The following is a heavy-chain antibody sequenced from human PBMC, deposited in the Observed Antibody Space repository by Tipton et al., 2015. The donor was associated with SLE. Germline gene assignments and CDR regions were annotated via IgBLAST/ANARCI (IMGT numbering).Heavy chain of an antibody. CDR2: INHRGST. CDR3: ARGTEWIQLWLWYFDL. CDR1: GGSISSGSYY. Sequence: TLSLTCTVSGGSISSGSYYWSWIRQPPGKGLEWIGEINHRGSTNYNPSLKSRVTISVDTSKNQFSLKLSSVTAADTAAYYCARGTEWIQLWLWYFDLWGRGTLVTVSS. V-gene: IGHV4-39*07. J-gene: IGHJ2*01. D-gene: IGHD5-18*01.